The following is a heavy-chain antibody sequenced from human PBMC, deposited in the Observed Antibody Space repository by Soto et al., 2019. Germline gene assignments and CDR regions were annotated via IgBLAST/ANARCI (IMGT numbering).Heavy chain of an antibody. D-gene: IGHD3-9*01. CDR1: GYTFTSYG. CDR3: ARVNYDIGSRRMDV. Sequence: ASVKVSCKASGYTFTSYGISWVRQAPGQGLERMGWISPYNGNTNYAQNLQGRVTMTTDTSTSTAYMELRSLRSDDTAVYYCARVNYDIGSRRMDVWGKGTTVTVSS. J-gene: IGHJ6*04. V-gene: IGHV1-18*01. CDR2: ISPYNGNT.